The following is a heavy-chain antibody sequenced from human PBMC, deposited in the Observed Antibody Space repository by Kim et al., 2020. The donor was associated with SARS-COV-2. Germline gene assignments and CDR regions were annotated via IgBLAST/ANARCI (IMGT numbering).Heavy chain of an antibody. CDR3: AKEGGIVVVPAAPPYYYYYGMDV. V-gene: IGHV3-23*01. CDR1: GFTFSSYA. Sequence: GGSLRLSCAASGFTFSSYAMSWVRQAPGKGLEWVSAISGSGGSTYYADSVKGRFTISRDNSKNTLYLQMNSLRAEDTAVYYCAKEGGIVVVPAAPPYYYYYGMDVWGQGTTVTVSS. J-gene: IGHJ6*02. CDR2: ISGSGGST. D-gene: IGHD2-2*01.